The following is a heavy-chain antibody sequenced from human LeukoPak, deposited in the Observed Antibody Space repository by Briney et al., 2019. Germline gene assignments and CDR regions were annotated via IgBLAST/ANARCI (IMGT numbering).Heavy chain of an antibody. Sequence: SQTLSLTCTVSGYAIISGGFSWNWIRQPPGKGLEWIGCIYDRGPAHYNPSLKSRFTISVDRPKNQFFLNVTTLTAADTAVYYCARSRQASGLFSSWGQGTLVVVSS. J-gene: IGHJ5*02. CDR1: GYAIISGGFS. CDR2: IYDRGPA. V-gene: IGHV4-30-2*01. D-gene: IGHD3-10*01. CDR3: ARSRQASGLFSS.